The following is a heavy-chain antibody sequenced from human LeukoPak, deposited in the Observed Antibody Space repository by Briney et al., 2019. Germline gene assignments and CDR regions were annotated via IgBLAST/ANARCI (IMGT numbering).Heavy chain of an antibody. CDR3: ASDFMGSYGTDY. CDR1: GFTFSSYG. J-gene: IGHJ4*02. CDR2: IWYDGSNK. Sequence: GGSLRLSCAASGFTFSSYGMHWVRQAPGKGLEWVAVIWYDGSNKCYADSVKGRFTISRDNSKNTLYLQMNSLRAEDTAVYYCASDFMGSYGTDYWGQGTLVTVSS. D-gene: IGHD1-26*01. V-gene: IGHV3-33*01.